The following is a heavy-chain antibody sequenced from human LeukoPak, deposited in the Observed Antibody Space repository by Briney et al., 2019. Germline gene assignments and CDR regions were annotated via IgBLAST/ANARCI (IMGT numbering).Heavy chain of an antibody. D-gene: IGHD5-12*01. Sequence: SETLSLTCSVSGGSISSGTHYWSWIRQPAGKGLEWIGRIYSSGTTAYNPSLKSRVTISVDTSENQFSLKLSSVTAADTAVYYCASARRRGSYYYYYYYMDVWGKGTTVTISS. V-gene: IGHV4-61*02. CDR2: IYSSGTT. J-gene: IGHJ6*03. CDR1: GGSISSGTHY. CDR3: ASARRRGSYYYYYYYMDV.